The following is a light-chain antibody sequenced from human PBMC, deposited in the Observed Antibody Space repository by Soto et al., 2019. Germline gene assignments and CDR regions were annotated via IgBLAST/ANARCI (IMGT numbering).Light chain of an antibody. J-gene: IGLJ1*01. CDR3: CSYASRDTYV. CDR2: EAN. V-gene: IGLV2-23*01. Sequence: QSALTQPASVSGSPGQSITISCTGTSSDVGSYNLVSWYQQHPGKAPKLIIYEANKRPSGISNRFSGSESGNTASLTISGLQPEDEADYYCCSYASRDTYVFGTGTKV. CDR1: SSDVGSYNL.